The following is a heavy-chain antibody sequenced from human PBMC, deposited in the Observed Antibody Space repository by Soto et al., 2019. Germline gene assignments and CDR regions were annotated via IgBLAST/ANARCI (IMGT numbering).Heavy chain of an antibody. D-gene: IGHD6-13*01. CDR3: AKGIPAAGIPLDVFDV. CDR1: GYTFTTYA. Sequence: QVQLVQSGAEVEKPGASVKVSCKASGYTFTTYAMHWVRQAPGQRLEWMGWINAGNGNTKYSQKFQGRVTITRDTSATTAYMELSRLRAEDTAVYYCAKGIPAAGIPLDVFDVWGQGTMVTVSS. J-gene: IGHJ3*01. V-gene: IGHV1-3*01. CDR2: INAGNGNT.